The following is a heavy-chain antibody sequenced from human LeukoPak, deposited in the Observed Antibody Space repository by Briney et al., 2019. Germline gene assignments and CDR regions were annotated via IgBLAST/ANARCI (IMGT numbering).Heavy chain of an antibody. J-gene: IGHJ6*03. CDR2: IYYSGSA. CDR3: AMRDSIRYYLDV. Sequence: SETLSLTCTVSGGSISSYYWSWIRQPPGKGLEWIGYIYYSGSANYNPSLKSRVTISVDTSKNHFSLRLSSVTAADTAVYYCAMRDSIRYYLDVWGKGTTVTISS. V-gene: IGHV4-59*12. D-gene: IGHD3-3*02. CDR1: GGSISSYY.